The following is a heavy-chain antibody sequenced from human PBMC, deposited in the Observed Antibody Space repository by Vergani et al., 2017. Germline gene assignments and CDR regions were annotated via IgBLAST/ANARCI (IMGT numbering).Heavy chain of an antibody. V-gene: IGHV4-59*01. D-gene: IGHD3-22*01. Sequence: QMQLQESGPGLVKPSETLSLTCTVSGGSISSYYWSWIRQPPGEGLEWIGYIYYSGSTNYNPSLKSRVTISVDTSKNQFSLTLSSVTAADTAVYYCARSQPYDSSGYYPGWFDPWGQGTLVTVSS. J-gene: IGHJ5*02. CDR2: IYYSGST. CDR3: ARSQPYDSSGYYPGWFDP. CDR1: GGSISSYY.